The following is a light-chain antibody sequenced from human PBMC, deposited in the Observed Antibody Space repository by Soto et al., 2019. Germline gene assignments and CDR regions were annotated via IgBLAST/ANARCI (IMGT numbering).Light chain of an antibody. V-gene: IGLV2-8*01. Sequence: QSALTQPPSASGSPGQSVTISCTGTGSDVGGYNYVSWYQQHPGKGPKLMISEVSKRPSGVPDRFSGSKSGNTASLTVSGLQADDEADYYCSSYAGSNGYVFGTGTQLTVL. CDR3: SSYAGSNGYV. J-gene: IGLJ1*01. CDR2: EVS. CDR1: GSDVGGYNY.